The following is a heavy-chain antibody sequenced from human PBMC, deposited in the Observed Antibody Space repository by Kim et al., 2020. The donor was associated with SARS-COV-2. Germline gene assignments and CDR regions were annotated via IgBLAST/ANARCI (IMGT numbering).Heavy chain of an antibody. CDR2: ISSSSSYI. Sequence: GGSLRLSCAASGFTFSSYSMNWVRQAPGKGLEWVSSISSSSSYIYYADSVKGRFTISRDNAKNSLYLQMNSLRAEDTAVYYCARDAGYSYGASNWFDPWGQGTLVTVSS. D-gene: IGHD5-18*01. CDR1: GFTFSSYS. CDR3: ARDAGYSYGASNWFDP. V-gene: IGHV3-21*01. J-gene: IGHJ5*02.